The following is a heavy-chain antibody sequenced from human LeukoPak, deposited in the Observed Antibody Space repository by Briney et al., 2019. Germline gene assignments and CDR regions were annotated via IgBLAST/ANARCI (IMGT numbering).Heavy chain of an antibody. CDR1: GYSISNSNW. CDR2: IDYGGST. V-gene: IGHV4-28*01. CDR3: ARLYYDILTGYYPFDY. D-gene: IGHD3-9*01. J-gene: IGHJ4*02. Sequence: SETLSLTCGVSGYSISNSNWWGWIRQPPGKGLEWIGYIDYGGSTNYNPSLKSRATVSVDTSRNQFSLKLSSVTAADTAVYYCARLYYDILTGYYPFDYWGQGTLVTVSS.